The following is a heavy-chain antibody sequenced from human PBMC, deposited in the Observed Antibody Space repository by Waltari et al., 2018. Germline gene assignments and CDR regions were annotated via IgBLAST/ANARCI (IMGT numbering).Heavy chain of an antibody. V-gene: IGHV5-51*03. Sequence: EVQLVQSGAEVKKPGESLKISCTGSGYSFTSYWIGWVSQLPGKGLEWMGIIYPGDSDTRYSPSFQGQVTISADKSISTAYLQWSSLKASDTAMYYCARRGIAARRTGEYYFDYWGQGTLVTVSS. CDR3: ARRGIAARRTGEYYFDY. CDR2: IYPGDSDT. J-gene: IGHJ4*02. D-gene: IGHD6-6*01. CDR1: GYSFTSYW.